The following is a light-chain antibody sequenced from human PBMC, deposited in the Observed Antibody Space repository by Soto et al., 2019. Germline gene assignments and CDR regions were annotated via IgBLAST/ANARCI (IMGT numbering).Light chain of an antibody. CDR3: QRRSTWLT. Sequence: EIVLTQSPATLSLSPGERATLSCRASQSVSSSFAWYQQKHAQAPSLLIYDASHRATGIPARFSGSGSGTDFTLTISSLEAEDFAVYHWQRRSTWLTFGGGTQVEIK. V-gene: IGKV3-11*01. CDR2: DAS. CDR1: QSVSSS. J-gene: IGKJ4*01.